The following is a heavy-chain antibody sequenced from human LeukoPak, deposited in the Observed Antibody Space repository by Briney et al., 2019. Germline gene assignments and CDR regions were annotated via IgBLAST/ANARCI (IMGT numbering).Heavy chain of an antibody. Sequence: ASVKVSCKASGYTFTSYGISWVRQAPGQGLEWMGWISAYNGNTNYAPKLQGRVTMTTDTSTSTAYMELRSLRSDDTAVYYCARDRNGGGYDYGNWFDPWGQGTLVTVSS. CDR2: ISAYNGNT. CDR1: GYTFTSYG. CDR3: ARDRNGGGYDYGNWFDP. J-gene: IGHJ5*02. V-gene: IGHV1-18*01. D-gene: IGHD5-12*01.